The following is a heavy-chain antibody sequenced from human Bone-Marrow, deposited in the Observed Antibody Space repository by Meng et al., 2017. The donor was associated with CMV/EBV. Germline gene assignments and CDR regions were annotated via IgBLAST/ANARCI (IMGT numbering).Heavy chain of an antibody. D-gene: IGHD1-26*01. CDR3: ARTGAEWELGYYYGMDV. J-gene: IGHJ6*02. CDR2: IYYSGST. CDR1: GGSISSSSYY. V-gene: IGHV4-39*07. Sequence: SETLSLTCTVSGGSISSSSYYWGWIRQPPGKGLEWIGSIYYSGSTYYNPSLKSRVTISVDTSKNQFSLKLSSVTAADTAVYYCARTGAEWELGYYYGMDVWGQGTTVTVSS.